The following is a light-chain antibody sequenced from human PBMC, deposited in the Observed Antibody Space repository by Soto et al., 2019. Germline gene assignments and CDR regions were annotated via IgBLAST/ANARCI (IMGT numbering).Light chain of an antibody. Sequence: LTQPPSASGPPGRSVTFSCTGTTSDVVGYNYVSWYQQHPGKAPNLMIYEVTKRPSDIPDRFSGSKSGNTASLTVSGLQAEDEADCYCSSYAGTNNYVFGTGTKVTVL. CDR1: TSDVVGYNY. V-gene: IGLV2-8*01. CDR3: SSYAGTNNYV. J-gene: IGLJ1*01. CDR2: EVT.